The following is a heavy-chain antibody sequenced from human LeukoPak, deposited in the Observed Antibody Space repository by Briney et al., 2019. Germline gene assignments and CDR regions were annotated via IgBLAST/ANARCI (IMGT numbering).Heavy chain of an antibody. V-gene: IGHV3-7*01. J-gene: IGHJ4*02. CDR1: GFTFSSYW. D-gene: IGHD3-22*01. CDR3: ARVRVPKRITMTVVVMGYFDY. CDR2: IKQDGSEK. Sequence: GGSLRLSCAASGFTFSSYWMSWVRQAPGKGLEWVANIKQDGSEKYYVDSVKGRFTISRDNAKNSLYLQMNSLRAEDTAVYYCARVRVPKRITMTVVVMGYFDYWGQGTLVTVSS.